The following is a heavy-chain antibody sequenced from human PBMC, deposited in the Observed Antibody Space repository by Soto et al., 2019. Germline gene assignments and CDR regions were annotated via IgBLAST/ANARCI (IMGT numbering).Heavy chain of an antibody. D-gene: IGHD2-15*01. J-gene: IGHJ1*01. CDR1: GYIFTAYS. CDR2: VNPSGGST. Sequence: QVQLVQSGAEVKKPGASVKVSCKASGYIFTAYSMHWVRQAPGQGLEWMGVVNPSGGSTNYAQKFRGRITMTRDTSTSTVYMNLSSLTSEDTAVYYCAREENCSDRVCYSDYFQRWGQGTLVTVSS. V-gene: IGHV1-46*01. CDR3: AREENCSDRVCYSDYFQR.